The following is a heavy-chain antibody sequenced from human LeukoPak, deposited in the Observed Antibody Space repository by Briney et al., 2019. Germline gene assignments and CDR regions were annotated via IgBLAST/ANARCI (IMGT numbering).Heavy chain of an antibody. Sequence: GRSLRLSCAASGFTFSSYAMHWVRQAPGKGLEWVAVISYDGSNKYYADSVKGLFTISRDNSKNTLYLQMNSLRAEDTAVYYCARGESSASRKYFDCWGQGTLVTVSS. CDR3: ARGESSASRKYFDC. V-gene: IGHV3-30*01. J-gene: IGHJ4*02. D-gene: IGHD6-6*01. CDR1: GFTFSSYA. CDR2: ISYDGSNK.